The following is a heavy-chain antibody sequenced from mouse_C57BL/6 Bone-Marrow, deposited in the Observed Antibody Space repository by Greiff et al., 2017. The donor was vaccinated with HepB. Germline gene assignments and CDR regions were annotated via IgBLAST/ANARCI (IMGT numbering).Heavy chain of an antibody. V-gene: IGHV5-9*01. CDR3: ASTGNYAMDY. CDR1: GFTFSSYT. Sequence: EVKLMESGGGLVKPGGSLKLSCAASGFTFSSYTMSWVRQTPEKRLEWVATISGGGGNTYYPDSVKGRFTISRDNAKNTLYLQMSSLRSEDTALYYCASTGNYAMDYWGQGTSVTVSS. D-gene: IGHD4-1*01. J-gene: IGHJ4*01. CDR2: ISGGGGNT.